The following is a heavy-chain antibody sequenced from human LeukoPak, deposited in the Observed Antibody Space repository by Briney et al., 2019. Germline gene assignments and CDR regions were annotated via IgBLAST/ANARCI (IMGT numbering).Heavy chain of an antibody. Sequence: SVKVSCKASGGTFSSYAISWVRQAPGQGLEWMGGIIPIFGIANYAQKFQGRVTITADESTSTAYMELSSLRSEDTAVYYCARDSTTVTTFDYWGQGTLVTVSS. J-gene: IGHJ4*02. CDR2: IIPIFGIA. V-gene: IGHV1-69*01. CDR1: GGTFSSYA. CDR3: ARDSTTVTTFDY. D-gene: IGHD4-11*01.